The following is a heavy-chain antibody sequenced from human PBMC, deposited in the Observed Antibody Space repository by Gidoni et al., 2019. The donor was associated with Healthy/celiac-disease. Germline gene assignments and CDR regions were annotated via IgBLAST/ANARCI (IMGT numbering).Heavy chain of an antibody. D-gene: IGHD3-22*01. CDR1: GYSISSGYY. CDR2: IYHSGRP. CDR3: AGSSPYYYDSSGSNPFFDY. V-gene: IGHV4-38-2*01. Sequence: QVQLQESGPGLVKPSETLSLTCAVSGYSISSGYYWGWIRQPPGKGLEWIGSIYHSGRPYYNPSLKSRVTISVDTSKNQFSLKLSSVTAADTAVYYCAGSSPYYYDSSGSNPFFDYWGQGTLVTVSS. J-gene: IGHJ4*02.